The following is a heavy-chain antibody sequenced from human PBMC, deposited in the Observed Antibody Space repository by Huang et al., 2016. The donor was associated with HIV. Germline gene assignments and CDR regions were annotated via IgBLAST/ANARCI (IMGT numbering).Heavy chain of an antibody. D-gene: IGHD3-10*01. CDR3: ARAPHYGSGSYYY. CDR2: ITHSGST. Sequence: QVQLHQWGAGLLKPSETLSLTCAFYGGSFGGYYWSWIRQPPGKGLGWIGEITHSGSTNYNPSLKRRVTISEETSKNQFSLKLSSVTAADTAVYYCARAPHYGSGSYYYWGQGTLVTVSS. CDR1: GGSFGGYY. V-gene: IGHV4-34*01. J-gene: IGHJ4*02.